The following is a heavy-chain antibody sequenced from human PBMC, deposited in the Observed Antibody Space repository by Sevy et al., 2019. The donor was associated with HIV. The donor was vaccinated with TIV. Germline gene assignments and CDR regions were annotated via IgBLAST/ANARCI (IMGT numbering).Heavy chain of an antibody. CDR1: GYRFTTYW. J-gene: IGHJ3*02. D-gene: IGHD3-10*01. Sequence: GESLKISCKVSGYRFTTYWIGWVRQMPGKGLEWMGIIYPGDSDTRYSPSFQGQVTISAAKSINTAYLQWSSLKASDTAMYYCAREFYYGSGNYYGDAFDIWGQGTMVTVSS. V-gene: IGHV5-51*01. CDR3: AREFYYGSGNYYGDAFDI. CDR2: IYPGDSDT.